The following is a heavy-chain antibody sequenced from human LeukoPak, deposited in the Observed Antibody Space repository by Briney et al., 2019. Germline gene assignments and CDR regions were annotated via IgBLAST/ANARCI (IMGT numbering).Heavy chain of an antibody. J-gene: IGHJ4*02. V-gene: IGHV3-7*01. CDR2: IKEDGSEK. CDR3: ARGEQKATITGLDS. D-gene: IGHD5-24*01. Sequence: GGSLRLSCAASGFTFSSYWMSWVRQAPGKGLEWVANIKEDGSEKNYVDSVKGRFTISRENAKNSLYLQMNSLRAEDTAVYYCARGEQKATITGLDSWGQGTLVTVSS. CDR1: GFTFSSYW.